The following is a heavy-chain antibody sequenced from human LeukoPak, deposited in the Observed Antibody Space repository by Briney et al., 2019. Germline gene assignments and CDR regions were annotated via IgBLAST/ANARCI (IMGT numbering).Heavy chain of an antibody. CDR2: IKQDGSEK. V-gene: IGHV3-7*05. J-gene: IGHJ4*02. D-gene: IGHD2-15*01. CDR3: ARDLGSGGTCLGY. CDR1: GFTGSSYW. Sequence: PGGSLRLACAAAGFTGSSYWMSWVRQAPGKGLEWVASIKQDGSEKFYVASVKGRFTISRDNAKNSLYLQMNSLRAEDTAVYYCARDLGSGGTCLGYWGQGNLVTVSS.